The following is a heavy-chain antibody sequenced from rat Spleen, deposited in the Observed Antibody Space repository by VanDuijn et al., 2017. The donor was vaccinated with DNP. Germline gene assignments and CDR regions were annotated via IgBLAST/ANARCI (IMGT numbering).Heavy chain of an antibody. CDR3: TRGGPYDFDY. CDR2: ISNSVSN. Sequence: EVRLQESGPGLVKPSQSLSLTCSVSGYSITSNHWGWTRKFPGNKMEWIGHISNSVSNNSNPSLKSRISITRDTSKNQFFLQMNSVTTEDTATYYCTRGGPYDFDYWGQGVMVTVSS. D-gene: IGHD1-11*01. V-gene: IGHV3-1*01. CDR1: GYSITSNH. J-gene: IGHJ2*01.